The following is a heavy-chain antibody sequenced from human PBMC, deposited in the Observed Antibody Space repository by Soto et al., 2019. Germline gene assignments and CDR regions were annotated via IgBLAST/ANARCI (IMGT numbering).Heavy chain of an antibody. CDR2: INPSGGST. D-gene: IGHD2-8*01. V-gene: IGHV1-46*01. CDR3: ARGGLGFCSNGACYSWFDS. CDR1: GYTFTSSS. Sequence: ASVKVSCKASGYTFTSSSIHCVRQAPGQGLEWMGIINPSGGSTSYAQRFQGRVTMTRETSASTVYMELSSLRSEDTAVYYCARGGLGFCSNGACYSWFDSWGQGTLFTVS. J-gene: IGHJ5*01.